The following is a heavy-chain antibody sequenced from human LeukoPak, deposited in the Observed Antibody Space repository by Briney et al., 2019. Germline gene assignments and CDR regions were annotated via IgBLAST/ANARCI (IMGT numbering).Heavy chain of an antibody. V-gene: IGHV4-4*07. CDR2: IYTSGST. CDR1: VGSISSYY. Sequence: SETLSLICTVCVGSISSYYWSWIRQPAGKGLEWIGRIYTSGSTNYNPSLKSRVTTSVDTSKNQFSLKLRSVTAADTAVYYCARSTGPGSAGSYYGYYYYYMDVWGKGTTVTVSS. D-gene: IGHD3-10*01. CDR3: ARSTGPGSAGSYYGYYYYYMDV. J-gene: IGHJ6*03.